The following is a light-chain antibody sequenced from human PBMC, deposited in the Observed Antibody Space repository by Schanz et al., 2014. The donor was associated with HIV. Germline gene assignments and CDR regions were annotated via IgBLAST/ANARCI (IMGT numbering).Light chain of an antibody. J-gene: IGKJ4*01. Sequence: DIVMTQSPDSLAVSLGERATINCKSSQSVLYSSNNNNYLAWYQQRPGQPPKLLIYWASTRESGVPDRFSGSGSGTDFTLTISSLQAEDVAVYYCQQFRTIPLTFGGGTKVEIK. CDR2: WAS. CDR1: QSVLYSSNNNNY. CDR3: QQFRTIPLT. V-gene: IGKV4-1*01.